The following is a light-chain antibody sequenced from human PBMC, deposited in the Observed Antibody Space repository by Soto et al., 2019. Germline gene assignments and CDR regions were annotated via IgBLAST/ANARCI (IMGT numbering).Light chain of an antibody. Sequence: DIQMTQSPSTLSASVGDRVTITCRASQTVHDFLAWYQQSPGKAPKLLIYKASTLESGVPSRFSGSGSGTDFTLTISSLQPDDFATYYCQHYTSYPITFGQGTRLEI. J-gene: IGKJ5*01. CDR3: QHYTSYPIT. V-gene: IGKV1-5*03. CDR1: QTVHDF. CDR2: KAS.